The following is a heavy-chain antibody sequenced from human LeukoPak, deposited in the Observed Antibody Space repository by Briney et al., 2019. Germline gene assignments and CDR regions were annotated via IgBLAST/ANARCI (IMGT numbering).Heavy chain of an antibody. D-gene: IGHD4-17*01. J-gene: IGHJ4*02. Sequence: GGSLRLSCAASGFTFSNAWMSWVRQAQGKGMEWVGRIKSKTDGGTTDYAAPVKGRFTISRDDSKNTLYLQMNILKTEDTAVYYCTTVGDYYTPFFDYWGQGTLVTVSS. CDR3: TTVGDYYTPFFDY. CDR2: IKSKTDGGTT. V-gene: IGHV3-15*01. CDR1: GFTFSNAW.